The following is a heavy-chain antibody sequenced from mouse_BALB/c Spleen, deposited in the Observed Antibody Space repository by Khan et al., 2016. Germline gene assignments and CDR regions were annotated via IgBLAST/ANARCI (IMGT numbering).Heavy chain of an antibody. Sequence: EVELVESGGGLVQPGGSLRLSCATSGFTFTDYYMSWVRQPPGKALEWLGFIRNKANGYTTEYSASVKGRFTISRDNSQSILYLQMNTLRAEDSVTDYCARGGGPSGYAMDYWGQGTSVTVSS. D-gene: IGHD3-1*01. CDR1: GFTFTDYY. CDR2: IRNKANGYTT. V-gene: IGHV7-3*02. CDR3: ARGGGPSGYAMDY. J-gene: IGHJ4*01.